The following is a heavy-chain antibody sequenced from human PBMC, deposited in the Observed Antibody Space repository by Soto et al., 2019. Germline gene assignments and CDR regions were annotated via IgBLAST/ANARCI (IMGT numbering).Heavy chain of an antibody. CDR3: ARSPYLYCSGGSCYSPWDYGMDV. J-gene: IGHJ6*02. Sequence: PGESLKISCKGSGYNFNNYWINWVRQMPGKGLEWMGIIYPGDSDTRYSPSFQGQVTISADKSISTAYLQWSSLKASDTAMYYCARSPYLYCSGGSCYSPWDYGMDVWGQGTTVTVSS. CDR1: GYNFNNYW. V-gene: IGHV5-51*01. D-gene: IGHD2-15*01. CDR2: IYPGDSDT.